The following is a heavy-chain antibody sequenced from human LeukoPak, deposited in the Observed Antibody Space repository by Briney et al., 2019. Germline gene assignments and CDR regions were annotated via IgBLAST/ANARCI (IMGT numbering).Heavy chain of an antibody. CDR1: GFTFSNYW. Sequence: PGGSLRLSCAASGFTFSNYWMNWVRQAPGKGLEWVANIDQDGSEKHFVDSVKGRFTISRVNAKNSVFLEMNSLRAEDTAVYYCARGTNEYPGSDYWGQGTLVTVSS. D-gene: IGHD1-14*01. CDR2: IDQDGSEK. V-gene: IGHV3-7*01. J-gene: IGHJ4*02. CDR3: ARGTNEYPGSDY.